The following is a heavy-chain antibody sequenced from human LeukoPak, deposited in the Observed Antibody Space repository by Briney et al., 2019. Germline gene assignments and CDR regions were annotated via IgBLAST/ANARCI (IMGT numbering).Heavy chain of an antibody. Sequence: SVKVSCKASGGTFSSYAISWVRQAPGQGLEWMGGIVPIFGTANYAQKFQGRVTITADESTSTAYMELSSLRSEDTAVYYCARTYGGNTLGADDDAFDIWGQGTMVTVSS. CDR2: IVPIFGTA. D-gene: IGHD4-23*01. CDR1: GGTFSSYA. CDR3: ARTYGGNTLGADDDAFDI. V-gene: IGHV1-69*01. J-gene: IGHJ3*02.